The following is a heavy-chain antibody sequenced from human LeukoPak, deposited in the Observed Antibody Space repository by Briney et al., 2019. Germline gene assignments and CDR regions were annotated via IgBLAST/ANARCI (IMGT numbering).Heavy chain of an antibody. D-gene: IGHD5-18*01. Sequence: GTSLRLSCAASGFTFSSYWMNWVRQAPGKGLEWVANIKQDGSEKYYVDSVKGRFTISRDNSKNTLYLQVNSLRAEDTAVYYCAKDPRDHSYGWSWRYFDYWGQGTLVTVSS. J-gene: IGHJ4*02. CDR1: GFTFSSYW. V-gene: IGHV3-7*01. CDR3: AKDPRDHSYGWSWRYFDY. CDR2: IKQDGSEK.